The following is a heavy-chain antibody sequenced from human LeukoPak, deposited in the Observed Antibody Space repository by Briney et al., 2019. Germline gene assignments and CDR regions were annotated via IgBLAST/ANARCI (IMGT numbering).Heavy chain of an antibody. Sequence: GGSLRLSCAASGFTFSSYWMSWVRQAPGKGLEWVANIKQDGSEKYYVDSVKGRFTISRDNAKNSLYLQMSSLRAEDTAVYYCARGTDDYVWGSYRLFDYWGQGTLVTVSS. CDR2: IKQDGSEK. J-gene: IGHJ4*02. V-gene: IGHV3-7*01. CDR3: ARGTDDYVWGSYRLFDY. D-gene: IGHD3-16*02. CDR1: GFTFSSYW.